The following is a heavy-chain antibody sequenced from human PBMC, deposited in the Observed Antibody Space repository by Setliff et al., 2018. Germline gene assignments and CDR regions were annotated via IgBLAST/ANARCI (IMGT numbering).Heavy chain of an antibody. V-gene: IGHV1-69*05. CDR3: AREGVDTRSSTDYRYYMDV. D-gene: IGHD5-18*01. CDR1: GGTFSSYG. CDR2: TIPMFGST. Sequence: SVKVSCKASGGTFSSYGISWVRQAPGQGLEWMGGTIPMFGSTNYAQKFQDRVTIITDESTSTAYMELSSLRIEDTAVYYCAREGVDTRSSTDYRYYMDVWGKGTTVTSP. J-gene: IGHJ6*03.